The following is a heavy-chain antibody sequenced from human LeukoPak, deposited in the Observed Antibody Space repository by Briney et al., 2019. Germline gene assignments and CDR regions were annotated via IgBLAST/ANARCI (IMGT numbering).Heavy chain of an antibody. Sequence: GASVKVSCKASGYTFTGYYMHWVRQAPGQGLEWMGWINPNSGGTNYAQKFQGRVTMTRDTSISTAYMELSRLRSDDTAVYYCARPPGRGPPAIFGYGAQEPLFTVS. CDR2: INPNSGGT. V-gene: IGHV1-2*02. CDR1: GYTFTGYY. CDR3: ARPPGRGPPAIFGY. D-gene: IGHD2-15*01. J-gene: IGHJ4*02.